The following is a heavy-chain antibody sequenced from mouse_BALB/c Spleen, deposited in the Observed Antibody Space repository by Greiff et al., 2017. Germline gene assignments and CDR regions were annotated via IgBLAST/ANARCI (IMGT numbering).Heavy chain of an antibody. J-gene: IGHJ2*01. V-gene: IGHV1S22*01. CDR3: TRDYYGWGYFDY. CDR1: GYTFTSYW. Sequence: LQQPGSELVRPGASVKLSCKASGYTFTSYWMHWVKQRPGQGLEWIGNIYPGSGSTNYDEKFKSKATLTVDTSSSTAYMQLSSLTSEDSAVYYCTRDYYGWGYFDYWGQGTTLTVSS. CDR2: IYPGSGST. D-gene: IGHD1-2*01.